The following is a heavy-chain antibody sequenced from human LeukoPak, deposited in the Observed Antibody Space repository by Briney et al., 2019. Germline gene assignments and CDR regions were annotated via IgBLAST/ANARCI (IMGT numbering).Heavy chain of an antibody. V-gene: IGHV1-2*02. CDR1: GYTFTGYY. CDR3: ARSHYYGSGSVYGMDV. Sequence: ASVKVSCKASGYTFTGYYMHWVRQAPGQGLEWMGWINPNSGGTNYAQKFQGRVTMTRDTSISTAYMELSRLRSDDTAVYYCARSHYYGSGSVYGMDVWGKGTTVTVSS. CDR2: INPNSGGT. D-gene: IGHD3-10*01. J-gene: IGHJ6*04.